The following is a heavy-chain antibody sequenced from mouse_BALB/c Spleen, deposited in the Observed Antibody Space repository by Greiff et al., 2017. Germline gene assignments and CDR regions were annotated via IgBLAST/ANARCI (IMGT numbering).Heavy chain of an antibody. CDR3: ARQGKILYGNYVTYYAMDY. V-gene: IGHV1-7*01. CDR2: INPSTGYT. D-gene: IGHD2-1*01. CDR1: GYTFTSYW. Sequence: VKLMESGAELAKPGASVKMSCKASGYTFTSYWMHWVKQRPGQGLEWIGYINPSTGYTEYNQKFKDKATLTADKSSSTAYMQLSSLTSEDSAVYYCARQGKILYGNYVTYYAMDYWGQGTSVTVSS. J-gene: IGHJ4*01.